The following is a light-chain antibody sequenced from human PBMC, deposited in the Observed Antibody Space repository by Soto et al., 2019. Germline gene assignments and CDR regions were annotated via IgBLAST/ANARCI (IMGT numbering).Light chain of an antibody. Sequence: TQLSQSPSSGYASVGDRVTSTCRASQGVRNWLAWYQQRPGKAPNLLIYDASTLESGVPSRFSGSGSGTDFTLTISSLQPEEFATYYGQQFNDYPLTFGQGTRLEIK. CDR3: QQFNDYPLT. J-gene: IGKJ5*01. CDR2: DAS. CDR1: QGVRNW. V-gene: IGKV1D-13*01.